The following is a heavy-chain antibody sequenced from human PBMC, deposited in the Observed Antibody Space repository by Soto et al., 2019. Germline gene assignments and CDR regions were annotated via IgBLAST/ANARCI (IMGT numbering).Heavy chain of an antibody. CDR1: GFTFNTYA. V-gene: IGHV3-23*01. Sequence: PGGSLRLSCAASGFTFNTYAMTWVRQAPGKGLEWVSGISGSGNTYYADSVKGRFTISRDTSKIALFLQMNSLRAEDTAVYYCAKEGYYCSGGSCYSGPYFDYWGQGALGTVSS. CDR3: AKEGYYCSGGSCYSGPYFDY. J-gene: IGHJ4*02. CDR2: ISGSGNT. D-gene: IGHD2-15*01.